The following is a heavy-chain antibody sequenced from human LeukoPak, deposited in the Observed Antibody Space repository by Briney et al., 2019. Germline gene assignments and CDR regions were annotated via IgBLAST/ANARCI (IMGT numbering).Heavy chain of an antibody. CDR1: GFTFSSYA. CDR3: AKGGYYGSGSYYNDDAFDI. Sequence: GRSLRLSCAASGFTFSSYAMHWVRQAPGKGLEWVAVISYDGSNKYYADSVKGRFTISRDNSKNTLYLQMNSLRAEDTAVYYCAKGGYYGSGSYYNDDAFDIWGQGTMVTVSS. D-gene: IGHD3-10*01. V-gene: IGHV3-30*04. J-gene: IGHJ3*02. CDR2: ISYDGSNK.